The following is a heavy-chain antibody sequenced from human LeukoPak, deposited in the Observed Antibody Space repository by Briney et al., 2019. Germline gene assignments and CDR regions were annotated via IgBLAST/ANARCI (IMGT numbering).Heavy chain of an antibody. Sequence: ASVKVSCKASGYTFTSYAMHWVRQAPGQRLEWMGWINAGNGNTKYSQEFQGRVTITRDTSASTACMELSSLRSEDMAVYYCARGGNCSGGSCYSGDFDYWGQGTLVTVSS. CDR2: INAGNGNT. CDR3: ARGGNCSGGSCYSGDFDY. CDR1: GYTFTSYA. J-gene: IGHJ4*02. D-gene: IGHD2-15*01. V-gene: IGHV1-3*03.